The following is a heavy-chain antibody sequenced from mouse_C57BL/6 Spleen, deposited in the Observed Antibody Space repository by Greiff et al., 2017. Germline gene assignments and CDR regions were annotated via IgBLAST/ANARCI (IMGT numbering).Heavy chain of an antibody. CDR3: ASGGYYGFDY. Sequence: ESGPGLVKPSQSLSLTCSVTGYSITSGYYWNWIRQFPGNKLEWMGYISYDGSNNYNPSLKNRISITRDTSQNQFFLKLNSVTTEDTATYYCASGGYYGFDYWGQGTTLTVSS. D-gene: IGHD1-1*01. J-gene: IGHJ2*01. CDR1: GYSITSGYY. V-gene: IGHV3-6*01. CDR2: ISYDGSN.